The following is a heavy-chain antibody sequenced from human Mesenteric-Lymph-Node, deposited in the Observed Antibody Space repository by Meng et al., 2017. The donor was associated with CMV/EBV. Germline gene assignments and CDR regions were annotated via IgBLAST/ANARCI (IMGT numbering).Heavy chain of an antibody. CDR2: ITISGDSA. V-gene: IGHV3-23*01. CDR1: GFTFSNYA. CDR3: ARDSDFWSAYYTHLDY. J-gene: IGHJ4*02. D-gene: IGHD3-3*01. Sequence: GGSLRLSCAASGFTFSNYAMSWVRQAPGKGLEWVSAITISGDSAFYADSVKGRFIISRDNSKNTLYLQMNSLRADDTAVYYCARDSDFWSAYYTHLDYWGQGTLVTVSS.